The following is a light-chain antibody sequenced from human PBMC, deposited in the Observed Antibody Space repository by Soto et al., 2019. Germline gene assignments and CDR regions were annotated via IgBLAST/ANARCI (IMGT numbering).Light chain of an antibody. Sequence: DIQMTQSPSSLSASVRDRVTITFRASQSISSYLNWYQQKPGKAPKLLIYAASTLQSGVPSRFSGTGSGTEFTLTISSLQPDDFATYFCQQYNSFSLITFGQGTRLEIK. V-gene: IGKV1-39*01. CDR1: QSISSY. CDR2: AAS. CDR3: QQYNSFSLIT. J-gene: IGKJ5*01.